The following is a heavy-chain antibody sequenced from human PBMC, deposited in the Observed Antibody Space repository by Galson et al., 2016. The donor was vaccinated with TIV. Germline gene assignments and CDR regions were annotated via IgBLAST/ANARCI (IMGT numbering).Heavy chain of an antibody. CDR2: VDPEDGQT. V-gene: IGHV1-69-2*01. CDR1: GYNFTDYY. J-gene: IGHJ6*02. D-gene: IGHD2-8*01. CDR3: TTVRLRGSGGMDV. Sequence: VKVSCKVSGYNFTDYYLHWMQQAPGKGFEWMGHVDPEDGQTKYAPKFQGRVTMTADTSTDTAYLELSSLRSEDTAIYYCTTVRLRGSGGMDVWGQGTTVIVSS.